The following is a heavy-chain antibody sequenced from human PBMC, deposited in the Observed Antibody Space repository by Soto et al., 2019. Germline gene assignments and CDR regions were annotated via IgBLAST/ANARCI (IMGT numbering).Heavy chain of an antibody. CDR3: AAGGGLPRYY. D-gene: IGHD5-12*01. V-gene: IGHV4-30-2*01. J-gene: IGHJ4*02. CDR2: IYHSGST. Sequence: QLQLQESGSGLVKPSQTLSLTCAVSGGSISSGGYSWSWIRQPPGKGLEWIGYIYHSGSTYYNPSLKSRVTVSVDRSKDQYSLKLGSVTAADTAVYCCAAGGGLPRYYWGQGTLVTVSS. CDR1: GGSISSGGYS.